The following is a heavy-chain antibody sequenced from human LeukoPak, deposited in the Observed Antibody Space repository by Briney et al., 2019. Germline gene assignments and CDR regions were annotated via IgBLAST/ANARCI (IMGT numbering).Heavy chain of an antibody. D-gene: IGHD6-19*01. J-gene: IGHJ4*02. CDR2: ISGSGGSA. V-gene: IGHV3-23*01. CDR1: GFTFSSFE. CDR3: AKTGYSSGWYRIWDY. Sequence: GGSLRLSCAASGFTFSSFEMSWVRQTPGKGLEWVSAISGSGGSAYYADSVKGRFTISRDNSRNSLSLQMNSLRAEDTALYYCAKTGYSSGWYRIWDYWGQGTLVTVSS.